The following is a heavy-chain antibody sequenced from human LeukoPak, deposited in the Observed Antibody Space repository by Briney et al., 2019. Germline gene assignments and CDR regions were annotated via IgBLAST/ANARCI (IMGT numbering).Heavy chain of an antibody. D-gene: IGHD6-13*01. CDR3: ARVDRIAAAEDY. J-gene: IGHJ4*02. V-gene: IGHV4-39*01. Sequence: SETLSLTCTVSGGSISSSSYYWGWIRQPPGKGREWIGSIYYSGSTYYNPSLKSRVTISVDTSKNQFSLKLSSVTAADTAVYYCARVDRIAAAEDYWGQGTLVTVSS. CDR2: IYYSGST. CDR1: GGSISSSSYY.